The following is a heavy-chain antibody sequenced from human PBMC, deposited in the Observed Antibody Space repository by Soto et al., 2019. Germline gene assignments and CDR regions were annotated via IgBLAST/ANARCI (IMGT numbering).Heavy chain of an antibody. CDR3: ARDKGYYDSSGYPLFLLDYGMDV. V-gene: IGHV4-59*01. CDR1: GGSISIYY. Sequence: PSETLSLTCTVSGGSISIYYWSWIRQPPGKGLEWIGYIYYSGSTNYNPSLKSRVTISVDTSKNQFSLKLSSVTAADTAVYYCARDKGYYDSSGYPLFLLDYGMDVWGQGTTVTVSS. J-gene: IGHJ6*02. D-gene: IGHD3-22*01. CDR2: IYYSGST.